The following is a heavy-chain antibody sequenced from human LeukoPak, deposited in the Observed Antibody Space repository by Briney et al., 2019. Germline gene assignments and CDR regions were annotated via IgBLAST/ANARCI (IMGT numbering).Heavy chain of an antibody. CDR2: IYYSGTT. CDR1: GDSISSYY. V-gene: IGHV4-59*01. D-gene: IGHD1-26*01. J-gene: IGHJ4*02. Sequence: SETLSLTCTVSGDSISSYYWTWIRQRPGKGLEWIGYIYYSGTTNYNPSLKSRVTISIDTSRNQFSLKLSSVTAADTAVYYCASGRPLGFDYWGQGTLVTVSS. CDR3: ASGRPLGFDY.